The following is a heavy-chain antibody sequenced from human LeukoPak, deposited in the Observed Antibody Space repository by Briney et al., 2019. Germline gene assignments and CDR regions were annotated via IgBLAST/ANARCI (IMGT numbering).Heavy chain of an antibody. CDR3: ARDRSVYGGNPDY. CDR2: IYHSGST. Sequence: SETLSLTCTVSGYSISSGYYWGWIRQPPGKGLGWIGSIYHSGSTYYNPSLKSRVTISVDTSKNQFSLKLSPVTAADTAVYYCARDRSVYGGNPDYWCQGTLVTGSS. J-gene: IGHJ4*02. D-gene: IGHD4-23*01. V-gene: IGHV4-38-2*02. CDR1: GYSISSGYY.